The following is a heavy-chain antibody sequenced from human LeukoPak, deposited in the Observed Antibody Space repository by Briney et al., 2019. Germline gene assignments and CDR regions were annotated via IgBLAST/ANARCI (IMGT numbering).Heavy chain of an antibody. D-gene: IGHD6-19*01. Sequence: GRSLRLSCAASGFTFSTYAMHWVRQAPGKGLEWVAMIWYNGKNKHYADSVKGRFTISRDNSKSTLDLQMNSLRADDTAVYYCVRDPSNSGWAFGYWGQGTLVTVSS. V-gene: IGHV3-33*01. CDR1: GFTFSTYA. CDR3: VRDPSNSGWAFGY. CDR2: IWYNGKNK. J-gene: IGHJ4*02.